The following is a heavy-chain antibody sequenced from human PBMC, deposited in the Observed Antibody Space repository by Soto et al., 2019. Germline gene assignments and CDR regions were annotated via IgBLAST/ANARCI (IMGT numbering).Heavy chain of an antibody. CDR1: GFTFSSYG. Sequence: PGGSLRLSCAASGFTFSSYGMHWVRQAPGKGLEWVAVIWYDGSNKYYADSVKGRFTISRDNSKNTLYLQMNSLRAEDTAVYYCARDLIRYSSGWPFDYWGQGTLVTVSS. V-gene: IGHV3-33*01. J-gene: IGHJ4*02. CDR3: ARDLIRYSSGWPFDY. D-gene: IGHD6-19*01. CDR2: IWYDGSNK.